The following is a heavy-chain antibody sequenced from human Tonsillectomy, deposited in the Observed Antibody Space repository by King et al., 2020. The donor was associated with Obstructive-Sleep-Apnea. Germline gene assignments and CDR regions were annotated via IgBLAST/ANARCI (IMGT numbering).Heavy chain of an antibody. J-gene: IGHJ6*02. CDR1: GFTFSSYA. CDR2: ISGSGGST. CDR3: AKGPHGRELLFGMDV. V-gene: IGHV3-23*04. D-gene: IGHD1-26*01. Sequence: VQLVESGGGLVQPGGSLRLSCAASGFTFSSYAMSWVRQAPGKGLEWVSAISGSGGSTYYADSVKGRFTISRENSKNPLYLQMNSLRAEETAVYNCAKGPHGRELLFGMDVWGQGTTVTVSS.